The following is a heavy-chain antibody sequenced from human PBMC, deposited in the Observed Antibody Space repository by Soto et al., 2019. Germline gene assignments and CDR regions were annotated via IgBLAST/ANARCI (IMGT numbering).Heavy chain of an antibody. CDR3: ARDVNDSSGSQGFDY. CDR1: GDSVSSNNYY. D-gene: IGHD3-22*01. Sequence: SETLYLTCTVIGDSVSSNNYYWSWIRQRPGKGLEWIGYIHYSGDSYDNPSLTSRITMSMDVSKNQFSLNLRSVTAADTAIYYRARDVNDSSGSQGFDYWGQGTLVTVSS. V-gene: IGHV4-31*03. CDR2: IHYSGDS. J-gene: IGHJ4*02.